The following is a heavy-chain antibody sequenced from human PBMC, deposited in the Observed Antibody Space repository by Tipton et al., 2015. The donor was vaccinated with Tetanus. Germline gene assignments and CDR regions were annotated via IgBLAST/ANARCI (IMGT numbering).Heavy chain of an antibody. CDR1: GYRFNMYS. J-gene: IGHJ5*01. D-gene: IGHD4-23*01. Sequence: QVQLVQSGAEVKKPGASVRVSCEASGYRFNMYSIHWLRQAPGQGFEWVGRINPIHGGTESAQKFQGRVTLTRDTSATTAFMELDSLTSDDTAFYYCARSGGGPSGWLDSWGQGTHITVSS. CDR3: ARSGGGPSGWLDS. V-gene: IGHV1-2*06. CDR2: INPIHGGT.